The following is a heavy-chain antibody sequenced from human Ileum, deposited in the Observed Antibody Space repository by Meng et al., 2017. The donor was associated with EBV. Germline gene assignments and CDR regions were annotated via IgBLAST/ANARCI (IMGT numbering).Heavy chain of an antibody. CDR3: ARDLRVGGAFDY. J-gene: IGHJ4*02. Sequence: QGRLQQSGPGLVRPSETLSLTCTVSGASATSSGYYWSWLRQSPGKGLEWLGYVNYNGDSTYNPSLKSRVTIFIDTSKKQFYLNLTSATAADTAIYYCARDLRVGGAFDYWGQGTLVTVSS. D-gene: IGHD1-26*01. CDR1: GASATSSGYY. V-gene: IGHV4-61*08. CDR2: VNYNGDS.